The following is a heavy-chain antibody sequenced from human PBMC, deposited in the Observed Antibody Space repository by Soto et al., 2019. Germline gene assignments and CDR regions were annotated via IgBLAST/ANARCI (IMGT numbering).Heavy chain of an antibody. J-gene: IGHJ6*02. CDR1: GGSISSGGYS. Sequence: QLQLQESGSGLVKPSKTLSLTCAVSGGSISSGGYSWSWIRQPPGKGLEWIGYIYHSGSTYYNPSLRRRVTISVDRSKNQFSLKLSSVTAADTAVYYCARGGGGRYYYYYGMDVWGQGTTVTVSS. V-gene: IGHV4-30-2*01. D-gene: IGHD1-26*01. CDR3: ARGGGGRYYYYYGMDV. CDR2: IYHSGST.